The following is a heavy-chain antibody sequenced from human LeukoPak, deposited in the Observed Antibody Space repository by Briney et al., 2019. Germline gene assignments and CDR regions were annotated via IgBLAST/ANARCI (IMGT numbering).Heavy chain of an antibody. CDR3: ARPNCGGDCYYYGMDV. Sequence: GASVKVSCKASGYTFTSYGISWVRQAPGQGLEWMGWINAYNGNTNYAQKLQGRVTMTTDTSTSTAYMELRSLRSDDTAVYYCARPNCGGDCYYYGMDVWGQGTTVTVSS. D-gene: IGHD2-21*01. J-gene: IGHJ6*02. CDR1: GYTFTSYG. CDR2: INAYNGNT. V-gene: IGHV1-18*01.